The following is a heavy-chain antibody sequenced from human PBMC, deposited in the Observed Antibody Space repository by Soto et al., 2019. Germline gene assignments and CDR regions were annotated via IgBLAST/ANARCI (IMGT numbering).Heavy chain of an antibody. D-gene: IGHD2-15*01. Sequence: PSETLSLTCTVSGGSISDISYCWGWIRQPPGKGLQWIGCMFYSGATYYNPSLKNRVTLSVDTSNNEFSLKLVSVTAPDTAVYYWARHKSGSDWLDPWGQGTLVTVYS. CDR1: GGSISDISYC. V-gene: IGHV4-39*01. J-gene: IGHJ5*02. CDR2: MFYSGAT. CDR3: ARHKSGSDWLDP.